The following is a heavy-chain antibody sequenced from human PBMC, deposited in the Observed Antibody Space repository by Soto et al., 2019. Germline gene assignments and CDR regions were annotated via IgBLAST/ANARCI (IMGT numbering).Heavy chain of an antibody. CDR2: INTDGTNS. J-gene: IGHJ5*02. D-gene: IGHD2-15*01. V-gene: IGHV3-74*01. CDR1: GLTFNRYW. Sequence: DVRLVETGGGIVPPGGSLRLSCAASGLTFNRYWMHWVRHAPGKGLVWVSHINTDGTNSNYADSVKGRFTISRDNAKSTLFLQMNSLRDEDTAVYYCAREFCSGGNCYTYYFDPWGQGIPVTVSS. CDR3: AREFCSGGNCYTYYFDP.